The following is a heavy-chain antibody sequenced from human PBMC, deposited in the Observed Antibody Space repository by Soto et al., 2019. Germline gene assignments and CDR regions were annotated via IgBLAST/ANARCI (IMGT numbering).Heavy chain of an antibody. J-gene: IGHJ5*02. V-gene: IGHV4-34*01. CDR3: ARVAEYSSSRGWFDP. D-gene: IGHD6-6*01. CDR2: INHSGST. CDR1: GGSFSGYY. Sequence: QVQLQQWGAGLLKPSETLSLTCAVYGGSFSGYYWSWIRQPPGKGLEWIGEINHSGSTNYNPSLKSRVTISVDTSKTQFSLKLSSVTAADTAVYYYARVAEYSSSRGWFDPWGQGTLVTVSS.